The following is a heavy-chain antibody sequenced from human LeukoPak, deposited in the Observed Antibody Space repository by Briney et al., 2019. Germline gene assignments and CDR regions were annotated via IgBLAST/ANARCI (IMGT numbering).Heavy chain of an antibody. J-gene: IGHJ4*02. CDR1: GFTFHVYA. Sequence: GGSLRLSCAASGFTFHVYAIYWVRQAPGKGLEWVSLISGNGNTISYADSVRGRFTISRDNTKHSLSLQMDSLTTEDTALYYCAKEGYSHTSNYCDNWGQGILVTVSS. CDR2: ISGNGNTI. V-gene: IGHV3-43*02. D-gene: IGHD3-22*01. CDR3: AKEGYSHTSNYCDN.